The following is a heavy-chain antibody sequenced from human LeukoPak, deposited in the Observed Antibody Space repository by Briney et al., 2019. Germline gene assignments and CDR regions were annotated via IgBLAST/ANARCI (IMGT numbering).Heavy chain of an antibody. J-gene: IGHJ3*02. D-gene: IGHD1-1*01. V-gene: IGHV1-24*01. CDR3: ATRTTGTTGALDI. Sequence: ASVKVSCKVFGYTLTELPIHWVRQAPGKGLEWVGGFDPEDGETTYAQKFQGGVTMTEDTSTDTAYMEVSGLRSEDTAVYYCATRTTGTTGALDIWGQGTMVTVSS. CDR1: GYTLTELP. CDR2: FDPEDGET.